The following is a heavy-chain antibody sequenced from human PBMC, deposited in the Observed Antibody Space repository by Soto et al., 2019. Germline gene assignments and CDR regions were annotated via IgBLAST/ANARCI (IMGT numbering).Heavy chain of an antibody. Sequence: SETLSLTCTVSGASISTSTYHWGWMRQSPGKGLEWIGAIYYSGTTYYNPSLKSRVTISVDTSNNQFSLKLGSVTAADTAVYYCARHGAAVLYYYAMDVCGQGTTVTLSS. D-gene: IGHD6-13*01. CDR3: ARHGAAVLYYYAMDV. V-gene: IGHV4-39*01. J-gene: IGHJ6*02. CDR1: GASISTSTYH. CDR2: IYYSGTT.